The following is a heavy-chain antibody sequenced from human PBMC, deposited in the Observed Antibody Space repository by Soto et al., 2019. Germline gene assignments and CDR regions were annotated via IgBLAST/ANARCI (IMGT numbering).Heavy chain of an antibody. J-gene: IGHJ4*02. CDR3: ARGASGYYDSTGYYSPYYFDY. CDR1: GGSFSGYY. V-gene: IGHV4-34*01. CDR2: INHSGST. Sequence: SETLSLTCAVYGGSFSGYYWSWIRQPPGKGLEWIGEINHSGSTNYNPSLKSRVTISVDTSKNQFSLKLSSVTAADTAVYYCARGASGYYDSTGYYSPYYFDYWGQGTRVTVS. D-gene: IGHD3-22*01.